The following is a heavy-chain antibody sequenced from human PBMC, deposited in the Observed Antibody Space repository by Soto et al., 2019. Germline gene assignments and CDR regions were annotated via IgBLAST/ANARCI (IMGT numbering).Heavy chain of an antibody. Sequence: SLTCTVSGGSIFSDDWTWIRQPPGKGLEWIGYISRSGSSSFAPSLKGRVTFSTDTSKNKVSMKMTYVTVADKAVYYCARGYWFDPWGPGTMVTV. CDR2: ISRSGSS. CDR1: GGSIFSDD. V-gene: IGHV4-59*01. CDR3: ARGYWFDP. J-gene: IGHJ5*02.